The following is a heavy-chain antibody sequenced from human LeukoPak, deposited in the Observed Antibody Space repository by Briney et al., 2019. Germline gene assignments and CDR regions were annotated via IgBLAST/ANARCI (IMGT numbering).Heavy chain of an antibody. CDR2: ISSSGSTI. Sequence: GGSLRLSCTVSGFIFMKYNVNWVRQAPGKGLEWVSYISSSGSTIYYADSVKGRFTISRDNAKNSLYLQMNSLRAEDTAVYYCAELGITMIGGVWGKGTTVTISS. D-gene: IGHD3-10*02. J-gene: IGHJ6*04. V-gene: IGHV3-48*03. CDR3: AELGITMIGGV. CDR1: GFIFMKYN.